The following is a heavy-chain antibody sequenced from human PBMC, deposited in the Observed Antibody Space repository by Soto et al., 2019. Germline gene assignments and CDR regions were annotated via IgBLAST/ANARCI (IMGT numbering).Heavy chain of an antibody. J-gene: IGHJ1*01. Sequence: PSETLSLTCTVSGDSVSSGSYYWSWIRQPPGKGLEWIGFIYSRGSTNYNPSLKSRITISVDTSKNQFSLKLSSVTAADTAVYFCARISYYYDSSDSHWGQGTLVTVSS. CDR2: IYSRGST. D-gene: IGHD3-22*01. CDR1: GDSVSSGSYY. CDR3: ARISYYYDSSDSH. V-gene: IGHV4-61*01.